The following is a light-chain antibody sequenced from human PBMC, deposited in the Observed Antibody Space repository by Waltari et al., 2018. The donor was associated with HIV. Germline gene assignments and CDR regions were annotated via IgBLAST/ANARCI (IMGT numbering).Light chain of an antibody. V-gene: IGKV3-20*01. CDR2: GAS. CDR3: QQYGSSSWT. J-gene: IGKJ1*01. CDR1: QSVSSSN. Sequence: EIVLTQSPGTLSLSPGERATLSCRASQSVSSSNLAWYQQKPGQAPRLLIYGASSRATGIPDRFSGSGSGTDFTLTISRLEPEDFAVYYCQQYGSSSWTFGQGTKVEIK.